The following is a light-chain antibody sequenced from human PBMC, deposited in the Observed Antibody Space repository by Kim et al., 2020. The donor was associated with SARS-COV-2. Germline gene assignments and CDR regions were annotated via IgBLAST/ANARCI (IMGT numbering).Light chain of an antibody. CDR1: QSVSTY. Sequence: EIVMTQSPATLSVSPGERATLSCRASQSVSTYLGWYQQKPGQAPRLLIYGASTRATGIPARFSGSGSGTEFTLTISSLQSEDFAIYYCQQYSNWPLTFGGGTKVDIK. J-gene: IGKJ4*01. V-gene: IGKV3-15*01. CDR2: GAS. CDR3: QQYSNWPLT.